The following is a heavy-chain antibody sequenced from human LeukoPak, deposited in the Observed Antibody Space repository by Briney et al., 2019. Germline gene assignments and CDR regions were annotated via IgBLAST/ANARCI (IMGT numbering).Heavy chain of an antibody. V-gene: IGHV1-2*02. J-gene: IGHJ5*02. Sequence: ASVKVSCKASGYTFTGYYMHWVRQAPGQGLEWMGWINPNSGGTNYAQKFQGRVTMTRDTSISTAYMELSRLRSDDTAVYYCATGYYGDYLGWFDPWGQGTLVTVSS. CDR2: INPNSGGT. D-gene: IGHD4-17*01. CDR3: ATGYYGDYLGWFDP. CDR1: GYTFTGYY.